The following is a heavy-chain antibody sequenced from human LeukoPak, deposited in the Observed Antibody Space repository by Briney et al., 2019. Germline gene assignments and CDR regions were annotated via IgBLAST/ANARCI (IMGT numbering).Heavy chain of an antibody. Sequence: GGSLRLSCAASGLTFSSYGMHWVRQAPGKGLDWVAVISNDGSKKYYADSVKGRFTISRDNSKNTLSLQVSSLRTEDTAVYYCAKDRYSYAFEYSDSWGQGTLVTVSS. D-gene: IGHD5-18*01. V-gene: IGHV3-30*18. J-gene: IGHJ4*02. CDR2: ISNDGSKK. CDR1: GLTFSSYG. CDR3: AKDRYSYAFEYSDS.